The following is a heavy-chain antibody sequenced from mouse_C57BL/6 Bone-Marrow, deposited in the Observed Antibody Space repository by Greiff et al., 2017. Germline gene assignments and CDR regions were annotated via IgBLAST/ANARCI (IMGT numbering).Heavy chain of an antibody. CDR1: GYTFTNYW. V-gene: IGHV1-63*01. Sequence: QVQLQQSGAELARPGASVKLSCKASGYTFTNYWIGWAKQRPGHGLEWIGDIYPGGGYTNYNEKFKGKATLTADKSSSTAYMQFSSLTSEDSAIYYCARGDSSGYGFAYWGQGTLVTVSA. J-gene: IGHJ3*01. D-gene: IGHD3-2*02. CDR3: ARGDSSGYGFAY. CDR2: IYPGGGYT.